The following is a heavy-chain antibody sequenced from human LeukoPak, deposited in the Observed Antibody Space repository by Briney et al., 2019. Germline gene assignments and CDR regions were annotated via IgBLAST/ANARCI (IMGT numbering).Heavy chain of an antibody. J-gene: IGHJ4*02. Sequence: GGSLRLSCAASGFTFSSYSMNWVRQAPGKGLEWVAVISYDGSNKYYADSVKGRFTISRDNSNNTLYLQMNSLRAEDTAVYYCARDKRDGPSGGWYSDYWGQGTLVTVSS. D-gene: IGHD6-19*01. CDR2: ISYDGSNK. CDR3: ARDKRDGPSGGWYSDY. V-gene: IGHV3-30*03. CDR1: GFTFSSYS.